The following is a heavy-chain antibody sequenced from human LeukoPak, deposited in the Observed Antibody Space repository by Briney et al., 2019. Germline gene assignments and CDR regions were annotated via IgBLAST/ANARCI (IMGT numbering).Heavy chain of an antibody. CDR3: AKGYYDYVWGSYYFXX. V-gene: IGHV3-23*01. CDR1: GFTFSSYA. J-gene: IGHJ4*02. D-gene: IGHD3-16*01. Sequence: QPGGSLRLSCAASGFTFSSYAMSWVRQAPGKGLEWVSAISGSGGSTYYADSVKGRFTISRDNSRDTLYLQMNSLRAEDTAVYYCAKGYYDYVWGSYYFXXWGXXXLVT. CDR2: ISGSGGST.